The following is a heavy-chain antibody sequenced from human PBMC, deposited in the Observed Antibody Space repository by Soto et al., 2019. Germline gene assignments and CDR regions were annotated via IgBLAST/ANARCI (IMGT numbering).Heavy chain of an antibody. CDR2: IYFRGST. CDR3: AREILTGYYPAGWFDP. D-gene: IGHD3-9*01. Sequence: QLQLQESGPGLVKPSETLSLTCTVSGGSISSSTYYWGWIRQPPGKGLEWIGSIYFRGSTYYNPSLKRRVTVSVDTSKRQFSLKLTSVTAADTAVYYCAREILTGYYPAGWFDPWGQGTLVTVSS. CDR1: GGSISSSTYY. V-gene: IGHV4-39*02. J-gene: IGHJ5*02.